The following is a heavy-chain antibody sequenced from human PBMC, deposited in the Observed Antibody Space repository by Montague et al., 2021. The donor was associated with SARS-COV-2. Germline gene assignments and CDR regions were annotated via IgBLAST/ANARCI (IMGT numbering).Heavy chain of an antibody. Sequence: SLRLSYAASGFTFSSYSMNWVRQAPGKGLEWVSSISSSSSYIYYADSVKGRFTISRDNAKNSLYLQMNSLRAEDTAVYYCARDLTTVTSKYFDYWGQGTLVTVSS. V-gene: IGHV3-21*03. CDR1: GFTFSSYS. CDR2: ISSSSSYI. J-gene: IGHJ4*02. D-gene: IGHD4-17*01. CDR3: ARDLTTVTSKYFDY.